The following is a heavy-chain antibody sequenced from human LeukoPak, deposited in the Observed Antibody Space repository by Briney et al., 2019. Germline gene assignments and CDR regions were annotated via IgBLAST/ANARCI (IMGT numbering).Heavy chain of an antibody. CDR1: GGSISNYY. CDR2: ISYSGST. D-gene: IGHD2-2*01. Sequence: NPSETLSLTCTVSGGSISNYYWSWIRQPPGKGLEWIGYISYSGSTNYNPSLKSRVTISVDMSKNQFSLKLSSVTAADTAVYYCARLSTYYYYAMDVWGQGTTVTVSS. J-gene: IGHJ6*02. V-gene: IGHV4-59*08. CDR3: ARLSTYYYYAMDV.